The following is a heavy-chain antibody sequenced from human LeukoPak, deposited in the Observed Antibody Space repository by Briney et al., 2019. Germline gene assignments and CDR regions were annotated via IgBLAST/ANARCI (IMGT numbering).Heavy chain of an antibody. J-gene: IGHJ6*03. CDR1: GFTFSSYE. CDR3: ARDGVLRYFDWLFPYYMDV. D-gene: IGHD3-9*01. Sequence: GGSLRLSCAASGFTFSSYEMNWVRQAPGKGLEWVSYISTSGTTIYYADSVKGRFTISRDNAKNSLYLQMNSLRAEDTAVYYCARDGVLRYFDWLFPYYMDVWGRGTTVTISS. V-gene: IGHV3-48*03. CDR2: ISTSGTTI.